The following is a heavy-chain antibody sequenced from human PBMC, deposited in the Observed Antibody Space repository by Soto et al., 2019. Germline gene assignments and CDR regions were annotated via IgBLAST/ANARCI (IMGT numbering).Heavy chain of an antibody. CDR2: INPGDSDT. D-gene: IGHD5-18*01. CDR3: AREHTYMHGAFDY. CDR1: GYRFTNNW. V-gene: IGHV5-51*01. Sequence: LGESLKISCKGSGYRFTNNWIGWVRKVPGKGLEWMAIINPGDSDTRYSPSFQGQVTTPADKSINTAYLQWTSLKASDTAMYCCAREHTYMHGAFDYWGQGTQVTVSS. J-gene: IGHJ4*02.